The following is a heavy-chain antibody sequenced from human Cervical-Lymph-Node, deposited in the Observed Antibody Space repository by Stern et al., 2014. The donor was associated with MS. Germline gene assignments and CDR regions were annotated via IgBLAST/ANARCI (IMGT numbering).Heavy chain of an antibody. J-gene: IGHJ3*02. D-gene: IGHD1-14*01. Sequence: QVQLQESGPGLVKPSGTLSLTCAVSGGSISSSNWWSWVRQSPGKGLEWIGEIYHSGGTKYSPSFESRVIISVDKSKNQFSLKLSYVTAADTAVYYCARELPDLNAFDIWRQGTMVTVS. CDR1: GGSISSSNW. V-gene: IGHV4-4*02. CDR2: IYHSGGT. CDR3: ARELPDLNAFDI.